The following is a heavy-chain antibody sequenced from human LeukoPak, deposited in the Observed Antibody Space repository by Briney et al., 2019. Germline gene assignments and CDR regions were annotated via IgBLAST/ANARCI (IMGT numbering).Heavy chain of an antibody. D-gene: IGHD2-2*01. J-gene: IGHJ6*03. CDR1: GFTFSSYS. CDR2: ISSSSSYI. Sequence: GGSLRLSCAASGFTFSSYSMNWVRQAPGKGLEWVSSISSSSSYIYYADSVKGRFTISRDNAKNSLYLQMNSLRAEDTAVYYCARAPKGYCSSTSCRDYYYYYMDVWGKGTTVTVSS. V-gene: IGHV3-21*01. CDR3: ARAPKGYCSSTSCRDYYYYYMDV.